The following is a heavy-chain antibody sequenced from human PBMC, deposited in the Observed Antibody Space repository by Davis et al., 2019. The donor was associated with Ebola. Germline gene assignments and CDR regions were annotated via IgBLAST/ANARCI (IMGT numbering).Heavy chain of an antibody. V-gene: IGHV3-23*01. D-gene: IGHD1-26*01. CDR2: ISGNGGST. CDR1: GFTFSSYA. CDR3: AKASGGIGGSVDY. J-gene: IGHJ4*02. Sequence: GESLKISCAASGFTFSSYAMSWVRQAPGKGLEWVSTISGNGGSTCSADSVKGRFIISRDNSKNTLYLQVNSLRAEDTAVYYCAKASGGIGGSVDYWGQGALVTVSS.